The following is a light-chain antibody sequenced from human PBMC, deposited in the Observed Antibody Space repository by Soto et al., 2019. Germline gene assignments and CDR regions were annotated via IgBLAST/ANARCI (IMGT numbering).Light chain of an antibody. CDR2: DAS. Sequence: EIVLTQSPATLSLSPGDRATLACRASQSVSTYLAWYQQKPGQASRVVIYDASNRATGIPPRFSGSGSGTDFTLTISSLEPEDVAVYYCQQRSSWPRTFGQGTKVEIK. J-gene: IGKJ1*01. CDR1: QSVSTY. CDR3: QQRSSWPRT. V-gene: IGKV3-11*01.